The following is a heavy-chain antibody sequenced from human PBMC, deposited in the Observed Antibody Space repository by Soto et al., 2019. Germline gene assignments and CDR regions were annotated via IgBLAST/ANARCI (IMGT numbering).Heavy chain of an antibody. CDR1: GFTFSSYA. J-gene: IGHJ4*02. CDR2: ISYDGSNK. D-gene: IGHD3-3*01. Sequence: GGSLRLSCAASGFTFSSYAMHWVRQAPGKGLEWVAVISYDGSNKYYADSVKGRFTISRDNSKNTLYLQMNSLRAEDTAVYYCARDVESGYYDSYFDYWGQGTLVTVS. V-gene: IGHV3-30-3*01. CDR3: ARDVESGYYDSYFDY.